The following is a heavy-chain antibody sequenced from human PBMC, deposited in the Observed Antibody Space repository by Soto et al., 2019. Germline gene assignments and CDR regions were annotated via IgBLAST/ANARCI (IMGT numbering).Heavy chain of an antibody. CDR1: GGSISSSNW. D-gene: IGHD2-2*01. V-gene: IGHV4-4*02. J-gene: IGHJ6*02. CDR2: IYHSGST. Sequence: QVQLQESGPGLVKPSGTLSLTCAVSGGSISSSNWWSWVRQPPGKGLEWIGEIYHSGSTNYNPSLNVRVSISVDRCKNPFSQTLSFVTDAQSAVSYCPRVVGGYYYGMDVWGQGTTVTVSS. CDR3: PRVVGGYYYGMDV.